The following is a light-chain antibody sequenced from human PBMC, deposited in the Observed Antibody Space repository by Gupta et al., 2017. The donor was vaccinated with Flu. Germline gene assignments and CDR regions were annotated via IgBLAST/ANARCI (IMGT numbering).Light chain of an antibody. J-gene: IGKJ1*01. CDR3: QQYNNWPQT. Sequence: PATLSVSPGERATLSCRASQSVSSNLAWYQQKPGQAPRLLIYGASTWATGIPARFSGSGSGTEFTLTISSLQSEDFAVYYCQQYNNWPQTFGQGTKVEIK. V-gene: IGKV3-15*01. CDR1: QSVSSN. CDR2: GAS.